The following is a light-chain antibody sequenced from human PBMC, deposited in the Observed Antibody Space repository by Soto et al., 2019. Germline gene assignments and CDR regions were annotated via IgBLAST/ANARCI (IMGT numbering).Light chain of an antibody. CDR3: QQYGSSPRT. CDR2: AAS. Sequence: EIVLTQFPGTLSLSPGERATLSCRASQSVSSSSLAWYQQKVGRSPRVLIYAASSRATGIPDRFSGSGSGTDFTLTITRLEPEDFAVYYCQQYGSSPRTFGQGTRLEIK. V-gene: IGKV3-20*01. J-gene: IGKJ5*01. CDR1: QSVSSSS.